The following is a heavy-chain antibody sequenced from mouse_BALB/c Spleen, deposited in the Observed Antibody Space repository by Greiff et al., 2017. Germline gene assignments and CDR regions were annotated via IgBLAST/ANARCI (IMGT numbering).Heavy chain of an antibody. Sequence: EVHLVESGPGLVKPSQSLSLTCTVTGYSITSDYAWNWIRQFPGNKLEWMGYISYSGSTSYNPSLKSRISITRDTSKNQFFLQLNSVTTEDTATYYCAREDGNYVFFDYWGQGTTLTVSS. CDR2: ISYSGST. V-gene: IGHV3-2*02. D-gene: IGHD2-1*01. CDR1: GYSITSDYA. J-gene: IGHJ2*01. CDR3: AREDGNYVFFDY.